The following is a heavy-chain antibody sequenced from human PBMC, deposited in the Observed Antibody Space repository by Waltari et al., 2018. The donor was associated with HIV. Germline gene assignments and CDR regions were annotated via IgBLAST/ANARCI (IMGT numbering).Heavy chain of an antibody. D-gene: IGHD6-13*01. V-gene: IGHV3-21*01. Sequence: EVQLVESGGGLVKPGGSLRLSCAASGFTFSSYSMNWVRQAPGKGLEWVSSISSSSSYIYYADSVKGRFTISRDNAKNSLYLQMNSLRAEDTAVYYCARMARIAAARYWYFDLWGRGTLVTVSS. CDR3: ARMARIAAARYWYFDL. CDR2: ISSSSSYI. J-gene: IGHJ2*01. CDR1: GFTFSSYS.